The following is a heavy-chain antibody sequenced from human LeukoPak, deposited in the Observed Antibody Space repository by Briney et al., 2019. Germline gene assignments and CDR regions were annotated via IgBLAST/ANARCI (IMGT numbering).Heavy chain of an antibody. V-gene: IGHV1-18*01. CDR2: ISAYNGNT. D-gene: IGHD1-26*01. CDR3: AREGSGSYGESWFDP. CDR1: GYTFTSYG. J-gene: IGHJ5*02. Sequence: ASVKVSCKASGYTFTSYGISWVRQAPGQGLEWMGWISAYNGNTNYAQKLQGRVTMTTDTSTSAAYMELRSLRSDDTAVYYCAREGSGSYGESWFDPWGQGTLVTVSS.